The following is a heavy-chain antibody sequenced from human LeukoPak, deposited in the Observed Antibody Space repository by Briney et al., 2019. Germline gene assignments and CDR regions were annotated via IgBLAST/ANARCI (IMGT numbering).Heavy chain of an antibody. J-gene: IGHJ4*02. CDR2: ISAYNGNT. Sequence: ASVKVSCKASGYTFTSYGISWVRQAPGQGLEWMGWISAYNGNTNYAQKLQGRVTITADESTSTAYMELSSLRSADTAVYYCARDSPRVRLDYWGQGTLVTVSS. CDR1: GYTFTSYG. CDR3: ARDSPRVRLDY. V-gene: IGHV1-18*01. D-gene: IGHD1-1*01.